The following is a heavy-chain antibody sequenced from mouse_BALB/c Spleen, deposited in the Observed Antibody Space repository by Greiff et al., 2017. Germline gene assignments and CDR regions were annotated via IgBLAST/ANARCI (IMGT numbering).Heavy chain of an antibody. J-gene: IGHJ4*01. D-gene: IGHD1-1*01. V-gene: IGHV14-3*02. Sequence: EVQLQQSGAELVKPGASVKLSCTASGFNFKDTYMHWVKQRPEQGLEWIGRIDPANGNTKYDPKFQGKATITADTSSNTANLQLSSMTSEDTAVAYCSRGAGDYYGSYEAMDYWGQGTSVTVSS. CDR1: GFNFKDTY. CDR2: IDPANGNT. CDR3: SRGAGDYYGSYEAMDY.